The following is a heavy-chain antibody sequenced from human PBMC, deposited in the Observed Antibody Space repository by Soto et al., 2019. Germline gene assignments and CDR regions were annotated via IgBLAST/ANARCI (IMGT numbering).Heavy chain of an antibody. D-gene: IGHD1-26*01. Sequence: QVQLVQSGAEVKKPGASVKVSCKSSGYTFTSYGISWVRQAPGQGLEWMGWISSYNRNTNYAQRLQGRVTMTTDTSTSTAYMALRSLMSDDTAVYYCARRAWENSDAFDIWGQGTMVTVSS. J-gene: IGHJ3*02. CDR3: ARRAWENSDAFDI. CDR2: ISSYNRNT. CDR1: GYTFTSYG. V-gene: IGHV1-18*04.